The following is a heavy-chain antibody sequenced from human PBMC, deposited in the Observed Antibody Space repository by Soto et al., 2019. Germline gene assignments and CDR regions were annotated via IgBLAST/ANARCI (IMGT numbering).Heavy chain of an antibody. D-gene: IGHD3-10*01. CDR1: GGSFSGYY. Sequence: SETLSLTCAVYGGSFSGYYWSWIRQPPGKGLEWIGEINHSGSTNYNPSLKSRVTISVDTSKNQFSLKLSSVTAADTAVYYCARLRAMVRGVIVVYYYYGMDVWGQGTTVTVSS. J-gene: IGHJ6*02. CDR2: INHSGST. CDR3: ARLRAMVRGVIVVYYYYGMDV. V-gene: IGHV4-34*01.